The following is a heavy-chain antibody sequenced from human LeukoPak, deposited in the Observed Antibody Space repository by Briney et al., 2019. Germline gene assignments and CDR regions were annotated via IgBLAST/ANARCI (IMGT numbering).Heavy chain of an antibody. V-gene: IGHV4-59*12. J-gene: IGHJ5*02. D-gene: IGHD3-9*01. Sequence: SETLSLTCTVSGDSISSYYWTWIRQPPEKGLEWIGYIYYSGSTNYNPSLKSRVTISVDTSKNQFSLKLSSVTAADTAVYYCARDSPDILTGYYIRWFDPWGQGTLVTVSS. CDR2: IYYSGST. CDR3: ARDSPDILTGYYIRWFDP. CDR1: GDSISSYY.